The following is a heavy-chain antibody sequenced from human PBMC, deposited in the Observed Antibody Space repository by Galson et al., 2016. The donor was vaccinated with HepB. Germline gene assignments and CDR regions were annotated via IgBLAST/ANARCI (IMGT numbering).Heavy chain of an antibody. Sequence: SLRLSCAASGFTFKNHWMNWVRQAPGKGLEWLANIKEDGSDKYYVASVKGRFTISRDNGKNSLYLQMISLRDEDTAVYYCARIPYGGDCYKGALMDWGQGALVTVSS. CDR3: ARIPYGGDCYKGALMD. J-gene: IGHJ4*02. V-gene: IGHV3-7*03. D-gene: IGHD2-21*02. CDR2: IKEDGSDK. CDR1: GFTFKNHW.